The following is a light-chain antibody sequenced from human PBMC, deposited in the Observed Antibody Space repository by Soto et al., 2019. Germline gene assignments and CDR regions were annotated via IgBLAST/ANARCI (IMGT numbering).Light chain of an antibody. Sequence: EMVLTQSPYTLTLSPGDRATLSCRASQSFRGLLAWYQQKPGQAPRLLIYDAYNRATGIPPRFSGSGSGTDFTLTISSLEPEDSAVYYCQQRHMWPITSGQGTRLAIK. CDR2: DAY. V-gene: IGKV3-11*01. CDR1: QSFRGL. CDR3: QQRHMWPIT. J-gene: IGKJ5*01.